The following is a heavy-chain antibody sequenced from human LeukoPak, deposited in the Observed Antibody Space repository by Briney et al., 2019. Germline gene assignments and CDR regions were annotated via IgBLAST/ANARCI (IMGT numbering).Heavy chain of an antibody. CDR1: GFTFSSYA. D-gene: IGHD1-26*01. Sequence: GGSLRLSCAASGFTFSSYAMNWVRQAPGKGLEWVSFISTSSSYIYYADSVKGRFTISRDNSKNTLYLQMNSLRAEDTAIYYCARDPYNGNYGDSYYYYMDVWGKGTTVTISS. CDR2: ISTSSSYI. J-gene: IGHJ6*03. CDR3: ARDPYNGNYGDSYYYYMDV. V-gene: IGHV3-21*01.